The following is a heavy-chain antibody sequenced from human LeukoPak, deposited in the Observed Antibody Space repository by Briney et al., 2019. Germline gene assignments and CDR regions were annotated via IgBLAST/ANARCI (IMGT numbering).Heavy chain of an antibody. CDR1: GYSFTSSG. V-gene: IGHV1-18*01. D-gene: IGHD3-22*01. J-gene: IGHJ4*02. CDR3: ARDPPYYDYVGYFYSPPPSDH. CDR2: IGSYKGDT. Sequence: GASVKVSCKASGYSFTSSGISWVRQAPGQGLEWMGWIGSYKGDTKFAQKFQGRVTMTTDTSTSTAYMELRSLRSDDTAVYYCARDPPYYDYVGYFYSPPPSDHWGQGTLVTVSS.